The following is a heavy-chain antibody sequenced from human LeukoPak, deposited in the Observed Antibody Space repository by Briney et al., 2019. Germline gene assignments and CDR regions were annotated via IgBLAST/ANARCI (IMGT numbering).Heavy chain of an antibody. CDR3: ERAKGLAGSYLDNWFDP. CDR1: GFSFRRYD. CDR2: TSYDGTSE. Sequence: GTSLRLSCAASGFSFRRYDMHWVRQAPGKGLEWVAATSYDGTSELYADFVKGRFSISRDNSRNTLSLQMDTLRPEDTAIYYCERAKGLAGSYLDNWFDPWGQGTRVIVSS. V-gene: IGHV3-30*04. J-gene: IGHJ5*02. D-gene: IGHD1-26*01.